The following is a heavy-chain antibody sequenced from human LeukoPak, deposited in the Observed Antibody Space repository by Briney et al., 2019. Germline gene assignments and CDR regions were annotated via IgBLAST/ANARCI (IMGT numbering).Heavy chain of an antibody. D-gene: IGHD3-22*01. V-gene: IGHV4-34*01. CDR1: GGSFSGYY. CDR3: ARGYDYYDSSGMFFDY. CDR2: INHSGST. J-gene: IGHJ4*02. Sequence: SETLSLTCAVYGGSFSGYYWSWIRQPPGKGLEWIGEINHSGSTNYNPSLKSRVTISVDTSKNQFSLKLSSVTAADTAVYYCARGYDYYDSSGMFFDYWGQGTLVTVSP.